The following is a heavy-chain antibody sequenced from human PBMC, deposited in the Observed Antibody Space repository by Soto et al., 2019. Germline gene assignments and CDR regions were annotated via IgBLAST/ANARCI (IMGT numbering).Heavy chain of an antibody. CDR3: ARGDSRTYYYDSSGYYSLHAFDI. V-gene: IGHV3-48*02. CDR2: ISSSSSTI. J-gene: IGHJ3*02. Sequence: GGSLRLSCAASGFTFSSYSMNWVRQAPGKGLEWVSYISSSSSTIYYADSVKGRFTISRDNAKNSLYLQMNSLRDEDTAVYYCARGDSRTYYYDSSGYYSLHAFDIWGQGTMVTVS. CDR1: GFTFSSYS. D-gene: IGHD3-22*01.